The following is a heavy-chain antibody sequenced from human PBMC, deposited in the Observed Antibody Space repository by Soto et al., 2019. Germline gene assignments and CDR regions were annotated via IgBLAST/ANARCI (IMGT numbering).Heavy chain of an antibody. J-gene: IGHJ6*02. D-gene: IGHD2-2*01. V-gene: IGHV3-33*01. Sequence: GGSLRLSCAASGFTFSSYGMHWVRQAPGKGLEWVAVIWYDGSNKYYADSVKGRFTISRDNSKNTLYLQMNSLRAEDTAVYYCARDYCSSTSCYVYYYYGMDVWGQGTTVTVSS. CDR2: IWYDGSNK. CDR1: GFTFSSYG. CDR3: ARDYCSSTSCYVYYYYGMDV.